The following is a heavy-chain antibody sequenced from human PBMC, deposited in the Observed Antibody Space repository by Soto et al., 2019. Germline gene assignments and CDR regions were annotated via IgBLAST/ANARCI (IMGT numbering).Heavy chain of an antibody. J-gene: IGHJ3*01. V-gene: IGHV6-1*01. D-gene: IGHD2-21*01. CDR2: TYYRSKWYN. Sequence: SRTLSPTCAISGDSVSSNSAAWNWIRQSPSRGLEWLGSTYYRSKWYNDYAVSVKSRININPDTSKNQLSLQLNSVTPEDADVYDSERDCAPEYAFDFWGQGTMVTVSS. CDR3: ERDCAPEYAFDF. CDR1: GDSVSSNSAA.